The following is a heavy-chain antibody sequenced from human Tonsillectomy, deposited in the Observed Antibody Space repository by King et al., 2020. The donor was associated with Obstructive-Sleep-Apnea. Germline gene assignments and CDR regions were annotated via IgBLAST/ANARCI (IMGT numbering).Heavy chain of an antibody. CDR1: VYRFTSYW. CDR2: IYPGDSDT. V-gene: IGHV5-51*01. CDR3: ARQGGYYYGSGSFH. D-gene: IGHD3-10*01. Sequence: VQLVESGAEVKKPGESLKISCKGSVYRFTSYWIGWVRQMPGKGLGWMVIIYPGDSDTRYSPSFQGQVPNSADKSISTAYFQWSSLKASDTAMYYCARQGGYYYGSGSFHWGQGTLVTVSS. J-gene: IGHJ4*02.